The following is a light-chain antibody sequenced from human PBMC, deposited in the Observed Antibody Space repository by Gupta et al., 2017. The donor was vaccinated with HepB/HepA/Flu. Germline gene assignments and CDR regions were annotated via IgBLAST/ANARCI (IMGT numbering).Light chain of an antibody. CDR2: GAS. CDR1: QSISSN. CDR3: QQYNKRRT. Sequence: EPVMTPSPATLSLSLGERATLSCRASQSISSNLAWYQQKAGQAPRLLIYGASIRATGIPARFSGTGSGTDFTLTISRLQSEDFAIYYCQQYNKRRTFGQGTRVEIK. J-gene: IGKJ1*01. V-gene: IGKV3-15*01.